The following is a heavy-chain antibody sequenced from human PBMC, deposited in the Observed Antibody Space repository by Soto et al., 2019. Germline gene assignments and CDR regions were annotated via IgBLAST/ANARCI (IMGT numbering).Heavy chain of an antibody. Sequence: GASVKVSCKASGYTFTSYGISWLRQAPGQGLEWMGWISAYNGNTNYAQKLQGRVTMTTDTSTSTAYMELRSLRSDDTAVYYCARGYYYDSSPDAFDIWGQGTMVTVSS. D-gene: IGHD3-22*01. CDR3: ARGYYYDSSPDAFDI. J-gene: IGHJ3*02. V-gene: IGHV1-18*04. CDR1: GYTFTSYG. CDR2: ISAYNGNT.